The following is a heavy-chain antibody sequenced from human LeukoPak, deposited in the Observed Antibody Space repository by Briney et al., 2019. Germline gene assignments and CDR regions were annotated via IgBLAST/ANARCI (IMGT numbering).Heavy chain of an antibody. J-gene: IGHJ4*02. D-gene: IGHD3-16*02. V-gene: IGHV4-38-2*02. CDR1: GYSISSGYY. CDR2: IYHSGST. CDR3: ARVPEDDYVWGSYRYMIDY. Sequence: SETLSLTCTVSGYSISSGYYWGWIRQPPGKGLEWIGSIYHSGSTYYNPSLKSRVTISVDTSKNQFSLKLSSVTAADTAVYYCARVPEDDYVWGSYRYMIDYWGQGTLVTVSS.